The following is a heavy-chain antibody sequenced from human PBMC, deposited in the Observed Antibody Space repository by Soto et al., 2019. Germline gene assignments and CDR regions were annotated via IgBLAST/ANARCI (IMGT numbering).Heavy chain of an antibody. CDR3: AKDAYDVWRGYPVSVLWDY. V-gene: IGHV3-23*01. J-gene: IGHJ4*02. Sequence: EVQLLESGGGLVQPGGSLRLSCAASGFTFSSYAMSWVRQAPGKGLEWVSAIRGSCGSTYYADSVKGRFTISRDNSKNTLYLQMNSLRAEDTAVYYCAKDAYDVWRGYPVSVLWDYWGQGTLVTVSS. CDR1: GFTFSSYA. D-gene: IGHD3-3*01. CDR2: IRGSCGST.